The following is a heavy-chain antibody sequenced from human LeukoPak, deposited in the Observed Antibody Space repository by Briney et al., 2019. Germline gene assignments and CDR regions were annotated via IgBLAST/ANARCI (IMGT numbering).Heavy chain of an antibody. Sequence: GASVKVSCKASGGTFSSYAISWVRQAPGQGLEWMGGIIPIFGTANYAQKFQGRVTVTADESTSTAYMELSSLRSEDTAVYYCARIVPICSSTSCYDVWGKGTTVTVSS. J-gene: IGHJ6*04. CDR3: ARIVPICSSTSCYDV. D-gene: IGHD2-2*01. CDR2: IIPIFGTA. V-gene: IGHV1-69*13. CDR1: GGTFSSYA.